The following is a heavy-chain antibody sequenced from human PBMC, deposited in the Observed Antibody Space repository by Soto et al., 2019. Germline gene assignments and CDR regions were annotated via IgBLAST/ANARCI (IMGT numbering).Heavy chain of an antibody. Sequence: QVQLVQSGAEVKKPGSSVKVSCKASGGTFSSYAISWVRQAPGQGLEWMGGVIPIFGTADYAQKLQGRVTITADESTSTAYVELSSLRSEDTAVYYCAKIPENYYYGMDVWGQGTTVTVSS. CDR1: GGTFSSYA. V-gene: IGHV1-69*12. J-gene: IGHJ6*02. CDR2: VIPIFGTA. CDR3: AKIPENYYYGMDV.